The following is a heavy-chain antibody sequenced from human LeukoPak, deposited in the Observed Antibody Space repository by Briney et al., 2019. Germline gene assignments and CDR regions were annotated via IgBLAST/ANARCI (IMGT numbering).Heavy chain of an antibody. J-gene: IGHJ4*02. Sequence: SETLSLTCTVSGGSISSYYWSWIRQSPGKGLEWMGYIYYSGSTNYNPSLKSRVTISVDTSKNQFSLKLSSVTAADTAVYYCARPNTYYEILTGLDYWGQGTLVTVSS. D-gene: IGHD3-9*01. CDR3: ARPNTYYEILTGLDY. V-gene: IGHV4-59*01. CDR2: IYYSGST. CDR1: GGSISSYY.